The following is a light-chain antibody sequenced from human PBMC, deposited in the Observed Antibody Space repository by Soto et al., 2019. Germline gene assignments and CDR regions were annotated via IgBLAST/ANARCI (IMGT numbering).Light chain of an antibody. V-gene: IGLV2-8*01. CDR2: EVS. CDR1: SSDVGGYNY. Sequence: QSALTQPPSASGSPGQSVTISCTGTSSDVGGYNYVSWYQQHPGKAPKLMIYEVSKRPSGVPDRLSGSKSGNTASLTVSGLQVEDEADYYCSSYAGSNNVVFGGGTKLTVL. J-gene: IGLJ2*01. CDR3: SSYAGSNNVV.